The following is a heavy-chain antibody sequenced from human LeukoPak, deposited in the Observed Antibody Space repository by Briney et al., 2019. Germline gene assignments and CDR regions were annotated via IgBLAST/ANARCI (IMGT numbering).Heavy chain of an antibody. J-gene: IGHJ3*01. V-gene: IGHV3-30*19. Sequence: GGSLRLSCAASGFTFSSYGMHWVRQAPGKGLEWVAVISYDGRNTYYAGSVQGRFTISRDNAKNTLHVQMNSLRPEDTAVFYCAKDASPIAASTIGAFDFWGQGAMVTVSS. CDR2: ISYDGRNT. CDR3: AKDASPIAASTIGAFDF. D-gene: IGHD6-6*01. CDR1: GFTFSSYG.